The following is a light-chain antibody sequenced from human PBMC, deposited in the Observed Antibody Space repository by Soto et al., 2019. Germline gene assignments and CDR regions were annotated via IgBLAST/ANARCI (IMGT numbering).Light chain of an antibody. CDR2: GAS. CDR1: QSVSNY. CDR3: QHYSTSPFT. J-gene: IGKJ3*01. Sequence: EIVLTQSPGTLSLSPGERATLSCRASQSVSNYLAWYRQRPGQAPRLLIHGASIRATGIPDRFSGSGSGTDFTLTISKLEPEDFAVYYCQHYSTSPFTFGPGTKVDIK. V-gene: IGKV3-20*01.